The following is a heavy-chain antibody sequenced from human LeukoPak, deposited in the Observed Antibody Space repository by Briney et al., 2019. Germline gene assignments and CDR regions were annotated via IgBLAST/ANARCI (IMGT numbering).Heavy chain of an antibody. CDR1: GGSISSDGYS. CDR3: ARTNCSGGSCSYYFDY. Sequence: SETLSLTCAVSGGSISSDGYSWSWIRQPPGKGLEWIGYIYHSGSTYYNPSLKSRVTISVDRSKNQFSLKLSSVTAADTAVYYCARTNCSGGSCSYYFDYWGQGTLVTVSS. CDR2: IYHSGST. J-gene: IGHJ4*02. D-gene: IGHD2-15*01. V-gene: IGHV4-30-2*01.